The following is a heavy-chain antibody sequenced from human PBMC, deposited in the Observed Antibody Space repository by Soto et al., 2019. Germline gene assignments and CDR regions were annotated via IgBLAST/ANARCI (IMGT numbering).Heavy chain of an antibody. J-gene: IGHJ4*02. V-gene: IGHV1-8*01. Sequence: QVQLVQSGAEVKKPGASVKVSCKASGYTFTSYDINWGRQATGQGLEWMGWMNPNSGNTSYAQKSQGRVTMTRNTCISTAYMQLSSLRSEDKAVYYCAREKVGANDYWGQRTLVTVSS. CDR2: MNPNSGNT. CDR3: AREKVGANDY. CDR1: GYTFTSYD. D-gene: IGHD1-26*01.